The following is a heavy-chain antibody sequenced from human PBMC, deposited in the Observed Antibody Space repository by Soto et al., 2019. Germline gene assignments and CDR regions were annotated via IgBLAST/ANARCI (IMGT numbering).Heavy chain of an antibody. Sequence: VKVSCKASGYTFTKYDISWVRQAPGQGLEWLGLISPNSGRPSYAQKFEGRVTMTTDTSTTTAYLELGSLRSDDTAVYYCVRQYYDFWTDYPDFDYWGQGTLVTVSS. CDR1: GYTFTKYD. CDR3: VRQYYDFWTDYPDFDY. D-gene: IGHD3-3*01. J-gene: IGHJ4*02. V-gene: IGHV1-18*04. CDR2: ISPNSGRP.